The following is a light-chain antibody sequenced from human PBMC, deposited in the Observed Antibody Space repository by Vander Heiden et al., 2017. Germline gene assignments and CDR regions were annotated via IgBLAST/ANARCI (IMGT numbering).Light chain of an antibody. CDR1: QGIRND. V-gene: IGKV1-6*01. J-gene: IGKJ1*01. CDR2: GAP. Sequence: AIQMTQSPSSLSASVGDRVTITCRASQGIRNDLGWYQQKPGKAPKLLIYGAPSLHSGVPSRFSGSGSGTDFTLTISSLQPEDFATYYCLQDYNYPATFGQGTKVEIK. CDR3: LQDYNYPAT.